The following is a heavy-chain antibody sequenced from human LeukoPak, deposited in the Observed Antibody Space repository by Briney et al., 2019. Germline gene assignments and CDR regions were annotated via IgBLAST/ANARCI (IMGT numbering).Heavy chain of an antibody. J-gene: IGHJ4*02. Sequence: PGGSLRLSCAASGFTFSSYWMSWVRQAPGKGLEWVANIKQDGSEKYYVDSVKGRFTISRDNSKNTLYLQMNSLRAEDTAVYYCAKDGGALGEYQLLGEFDYWGQGTLVTVSS. V-gene: IGHV3-7*03. D-gene: IGHD2-2*01. CDR3: AKDGGALGEYQLLGEFDY. CDR2: IKQDGSEK. CDR1: GFTFSSYW.